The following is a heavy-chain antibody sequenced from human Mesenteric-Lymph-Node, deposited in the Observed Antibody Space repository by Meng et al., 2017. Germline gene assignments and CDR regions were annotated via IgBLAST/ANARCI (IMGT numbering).Heavy chain of an antibody. CDR2: ISHSTPTT. Sequence: GESLKISCEASGFTFSDYYMSWVRQVPGKGLEWISYISHSTPTTYYADSVRGRFTISRDNAKNTLYLQMNSLRAEDTAVYYCASTTNYYDSSGPDGYWGQGTLVTVSS. D-gene: IGHD3-22*01. CDR1: GFTFSDYY. CDR3: ASTTNYYDSSGPDGY. J-gene: IGHJ4*02. V-gene: IGHV3-11*01.